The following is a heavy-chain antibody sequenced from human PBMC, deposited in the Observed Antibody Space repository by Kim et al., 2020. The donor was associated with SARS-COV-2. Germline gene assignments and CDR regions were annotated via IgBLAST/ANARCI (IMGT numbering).Heavy chain of an antibody. Sequence: SETLSLTCTVSGGSVNGGSFYWTWVRQPPGKGLEWVGYIYYAGGTKYNPSLKSRVTISIDTPENQFYLHLTSVTAADTAIYYCARGTGYFETSAYPDYWGQGTLVTVSS. CDR2: IYYAGGT. CDR1: GGSVNGGSFY. V-gene: IGHV4-61*01. CDR3: ARGTGYFETSAYPDY. J-gene: IGHJ4*02. D-gene: IGHD3-22*01.